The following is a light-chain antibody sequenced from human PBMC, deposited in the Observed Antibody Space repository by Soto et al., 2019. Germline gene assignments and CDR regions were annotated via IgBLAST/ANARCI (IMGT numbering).Light chain of an antibody. CDR1: IGDLGSYNY. V-gene: IGLV2-14*01. J-gene: IGLJ1*01. Sequence: QSAMAQPPSVSVSPGHWITISCTGTIGDLGSYNYVSWYQQPPGKAPKLMIYGVSNRPSGVSQRFSGSKSGATGSLTIPGLQADDEADYYCSSHTISIARQMFGTGTKVTVL. CDR3: SSHTISIARQM. CDR2: GVS.